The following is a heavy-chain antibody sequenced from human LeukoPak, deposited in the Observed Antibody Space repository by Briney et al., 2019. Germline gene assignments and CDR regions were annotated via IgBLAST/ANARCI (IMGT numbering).Heavy chain of an antibody. CDR1: GYTFTVYY. CDR2: INPSSGGT. CDR3: ARDAGDWTKVDY. V-gene: IGHV1-2*06. J-gene: IGHJ4*02. D-gene: IGHD3/OR15-3a*01. Sequence: ASVKVSCKASGYTFTVYYMHWVRQAPGQGLEWMGRINPSSGGTNYAQKFQGRVTMTRDTSISTAYMELSRLRSDDTAVYYCARDAGDWTKVDYWGQGTLVTVSS.